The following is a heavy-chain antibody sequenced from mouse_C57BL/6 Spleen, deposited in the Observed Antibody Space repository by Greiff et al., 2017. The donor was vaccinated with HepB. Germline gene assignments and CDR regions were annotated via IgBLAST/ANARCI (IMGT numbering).Heavy chain of an antibody. CDR2: IDPSDSET. J-gene: IGHJ2*01. CDR3: ARDVGYGSPYFDY. V-gene: IGHV1-52*01. Sequence: QVQLQQPGAELVRPGSSVKLSCKASGYTFTSYWMHWVKQRPIQGLEWIGNIDPSDSETHYNQKFKDKATLTVDKSSSTAYMQLSSLTSEDSAVYYCARDVGYGSPYFDYWGQGTTLTVSS. D-gene: IGHD1-1*01. CDR1: GYTFTSYW.